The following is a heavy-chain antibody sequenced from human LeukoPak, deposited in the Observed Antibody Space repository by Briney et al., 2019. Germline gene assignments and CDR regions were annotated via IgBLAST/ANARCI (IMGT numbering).Heavy chain of an antibody. CDR1: GDTFSSYA. D-gene: IGHD4-23*01. V-gene: IGHV1-69*04. CDR2: IIPILGIA. Sequence: SVKVSCKASGDTFSSYAISWVRQAPGQELEWMGRIIPILGIANYAQKFQGRVTITADKSTSTAYMELSSLRSEDTAVYYCARDRHGGKTHYGMDVWGQGTTVTVSS. CDR3: ARDRHGGKTHYGMDV. J-gene: IGHJ6*02.